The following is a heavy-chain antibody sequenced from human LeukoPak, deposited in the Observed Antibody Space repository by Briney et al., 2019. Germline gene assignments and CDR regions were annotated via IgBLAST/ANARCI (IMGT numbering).Heavy chain of an antibody. Sequence: GRSLRLSCAASGFTFSSYAIHWVRQAPGKGLEWVAVISYDGSNKYYADSVKGRFTISRDNSKNTLYLQMNSLRAEDTAVYYCARGGSYYYYYYGMDVWGQGTTVTVSS. CDR1: GFTFSSYA. D-gene: IGHD3-16*01. CDR2: ISYDGSNK. V-gene: IGHV3-30-3*01. J-gene: IGHJ6*02. CDR3: ARGGSYYYYYYGMDV.